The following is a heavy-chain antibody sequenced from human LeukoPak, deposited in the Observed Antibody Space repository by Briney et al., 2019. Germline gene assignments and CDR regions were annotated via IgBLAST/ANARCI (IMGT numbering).Heavy chain of an antibody. CDR3: ARGPDFWSGYYKGLPDY. D-gene: IGHD3-3*01. CDR2: INTDGSST. Sequence: GGSLRLSCAASGFTFSSYWMHWVRQAPGKGLVWVSRINTDGSSTSYADSVKGRFTISRDNAKNTLYLQMNSLRAEDTAVYYCARGPDFWSGYYKGLPDYWGQGTLVTVSS. CDR1: GFTFSSYW. V-gene: IGHV3-74*01. J-gene: IGHJ4*02.